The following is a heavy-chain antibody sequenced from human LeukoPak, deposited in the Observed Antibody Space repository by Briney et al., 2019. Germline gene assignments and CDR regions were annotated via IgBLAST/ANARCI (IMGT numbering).Heavy chain of an antibody. CDR1: GDSFSTNSAA. J-gene: IGHJ4*02. CDR3: ARGTRDGYNPTFDY. D-gene: IGHD5-24*01. V-gene: IGHV6-1*01. CDR2: TYYTSKSYN. Sequence: SQTLSLTCAISGDSFSTNSAAWNWLRQSPSRGLEWLGRTYYTSKSYNDYALSRKSRITTNPGTSKNQFSLQLNSVTPEDTALYYCARGTRDGYNPTFDYWGQGTLVTVSS.